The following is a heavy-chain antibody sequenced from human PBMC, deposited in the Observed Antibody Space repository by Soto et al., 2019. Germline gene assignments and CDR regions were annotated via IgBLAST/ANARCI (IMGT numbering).Heavy chain of an antibody. J-gene: IGHJ5*02. CDR2: IIPMFGIA. CDR3: ARVGPPADP. CDR1: GGTFNRYT. V-gene: IGHV1-69*02. Sequence: ASVKVSCKGSGGTFNRYTITWVRQAPGQGLEWMGRIIPMFGIASYAQNFQGRVTITADKSTSTAYMELSSLRSEDTAVYYCARVGPPADPWGQGTLVTVSS.